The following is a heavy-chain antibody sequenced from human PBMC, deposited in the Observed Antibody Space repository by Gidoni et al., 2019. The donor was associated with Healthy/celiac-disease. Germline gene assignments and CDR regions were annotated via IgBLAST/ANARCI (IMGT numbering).Heavy chain of an antibody. CDR1: GGSISSYD. CDR2: IYYSGST. V-gene: IGHV4-59*01. Sequence: QVQLQESGPGLEKPSETLSLTCTVSGGSISSYDWSWSRQPPGKGLEWIGYIYYSGSTNYNPSLKSRVTISVDTSKNQFSLKLSSVTAADTAVYYCARGYCSSTSCYNGEDTYDAFDIWGQGTMVTVSS. J-gene: IGHJ3*02. CDR3: ARGYCSSTSCYNGEDTYDAFDI. D-gene: IGHD2-2*02.